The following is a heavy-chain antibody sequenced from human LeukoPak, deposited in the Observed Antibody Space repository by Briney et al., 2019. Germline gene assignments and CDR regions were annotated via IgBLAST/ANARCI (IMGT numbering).Heavy chain of an antibody. CDR1: GYTFTRYY. Sequence: GSVKVSCKASGYTFTRYYMHWVRQAPGQGVEWMGRINPNCGGTNYAQKFQGRVTMTRDTSISTAYMELSRLRSDDTGVYFCARVSGSYLDYYYYYMDVWGKRTTVTVSS. V-gene: IGHV1-2*05. D-gene: IGHD1-26*01. J-gene: IGHJ6*03. CDR2: INPNCGGT. CDR3: ARVSGSYLDYYYYYMDV.